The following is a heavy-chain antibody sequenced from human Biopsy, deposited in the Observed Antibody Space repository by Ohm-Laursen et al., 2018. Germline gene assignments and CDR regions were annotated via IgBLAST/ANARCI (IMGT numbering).Heavy chain of an antibody. CDR1: GDSISSYY. CDR2: VYYSGST. D-gene: IGHD1-26*01. Sequence: TLSLTCIVSGDSISSYYWTWIRQSPGKGLEWIGDVYYSGSTNRNPSLKSRVTILVDTSKNQFSLKLYSVTAADTAVYYCARVEAGTYDALDIWGQGALVAVSA. V-gene: IGHV4-59*01. J-gene: IGHJ3*02. CDR3: ARVEAGTYDALDI.